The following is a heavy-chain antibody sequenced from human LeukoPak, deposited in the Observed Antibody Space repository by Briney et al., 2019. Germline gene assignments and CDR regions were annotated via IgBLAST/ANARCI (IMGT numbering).Heavy chain of an antibody. D-gene: IGHD6-6*01. Sequence: GGSLRLSCAASGFTFSSYAMHWVRQAPGKGLEWVAVISYDGSNKYYADSVKGRFTISRDNSKNTLYLQMNSLRAEDTAVYYCARARYSSSSTDYYYYYMDVWGKGTTVTVSS. CDR2: ISYDGSNK. CDR1: GFTFSSYA. V-gene: IGHV3-30*01. J-gene: IGHJ6*03. CDR3: ARARYSSSSTDYYYYYMDV.